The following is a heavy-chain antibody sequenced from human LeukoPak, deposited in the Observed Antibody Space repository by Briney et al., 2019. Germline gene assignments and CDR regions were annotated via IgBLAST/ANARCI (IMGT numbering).Heavy chain of an antibody. CDR1: GFTFSNYW. CDR3: ARGRDSSSSYPGY. CDR2: IKQDGSER. J-gene: IGHJ4*02. V-gene: IGHV3-7*04. D-gene: IGHD6-6*01. Sequence: GGSLRLSCAASGFTFSNYWMSWVRQAPGKGLEWVANIKQDGSERYYVDSVKGRFTISRDNVKNSLYLQMNSLRAEDTAVYYCARGRDSSSSYPGYWGQGTLVTVSS.